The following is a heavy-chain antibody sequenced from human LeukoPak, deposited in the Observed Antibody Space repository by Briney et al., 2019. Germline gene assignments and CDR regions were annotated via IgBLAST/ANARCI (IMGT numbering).Heavy chain of an antibody. D-gene: IGHD3-16*01. Sequence: PSETLFLTCTVSGGSISSYYWSWIRQPPGKGLEWIGYIYYSGSTNYNPSLKSRVTISVDTSKNQFSLKLSSVTAADTAVYYCARGGNHMDVWGKGTTVTVSS. CDR2: IYYSGST. J-gene: IGHJ6*03. V-gene: IGHV4-59*01. CDR1: GGSISSYY. CDR3: ARGGNHMDV.